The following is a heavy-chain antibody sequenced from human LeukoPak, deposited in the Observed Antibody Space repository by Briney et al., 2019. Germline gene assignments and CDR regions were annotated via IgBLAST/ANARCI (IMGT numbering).Heavy chain of an antibody. CDR3: ARQEYCSGGSCYTWFDP. CDR2: IYLGDSDT. V-gene: IGHV5-51*01. J-gene: IGHJ5*02. D-gene: IGHD2-15*01. CDR1: GHSLTSHW. Sequence: GESLKISCKGSGHSLTSHWIGWVRQMPGKGLEWMGIIYLGDSDTRYSPSFQGQVTISADKSINTAYLQWSSLKASDTAMYYCARQEYCSGGSCYTWFDPWGQGTLVTVSS.